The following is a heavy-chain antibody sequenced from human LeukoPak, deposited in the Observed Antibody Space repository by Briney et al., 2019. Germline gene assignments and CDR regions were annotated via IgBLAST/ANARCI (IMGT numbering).Heavy chain of an antibody. V-gene: IGHV3-7*01. D-gene: IGHD3-22*01. CDR1: GFTFNSYW. Sequence: GGSLRLSCAASGFTFNSYWMSWVRQAPGKGLEWVANIKQDGSEKYYVDSVKGRFTISRDNAKNSLYLQMNSLRAEDTAVYYCARDYYDSSGYYRYDYWGQGTLVTVSS. CDR2: IKQDGSEK. J-gene: IGHJ4*02. CDR3: ARDYYDSSGYYRYDY.